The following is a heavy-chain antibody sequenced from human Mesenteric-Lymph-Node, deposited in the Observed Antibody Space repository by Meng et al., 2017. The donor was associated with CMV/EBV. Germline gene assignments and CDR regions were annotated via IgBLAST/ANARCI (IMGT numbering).Heavy chain of an antibody. J-gene: IGHJ4*02. CDR3: SSRWTGYYVY. V-gene: IGHV4-4*02. D-gene: IGHD3/OR15-3a*01. CDR2: IFHSGST. CDR1: AGSITSGTW. Sequence: LTCAVSAGSITSGTWWSWVRQPPGKGLEWIGEIFHSGSTNYNPSLKSRVTISVDKSKHHFSLQLSSVTAADTAIYYCSSRWTGYYVYWGQGTLVTVSS.